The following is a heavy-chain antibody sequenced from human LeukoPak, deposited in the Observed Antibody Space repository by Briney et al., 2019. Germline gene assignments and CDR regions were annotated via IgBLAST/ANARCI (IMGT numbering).Heavy chain of an antibody. CDR2: MNPNSRNT. D-gene: IGHD4-23*01. V-gene: IGHV1-8*01. Sequence: ASVKVSCKASGYTFTTYDINWVRQATGQGLEGMGWMNPNSRNTGYAQKFQGRVTMTRNTSISTAYMELSSLRSEDTAVYYCARGPNKADGGNSGSAWFDPWGQGTLVTVSS. CDR3: ARGPNKADGGNSGSAWFDP. CDR1: GYTFTTYD. J-gene: IGHJ5*02.